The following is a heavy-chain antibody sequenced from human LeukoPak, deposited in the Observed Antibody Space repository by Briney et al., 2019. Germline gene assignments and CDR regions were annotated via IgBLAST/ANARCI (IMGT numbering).Heavy chain of an antibody. CDR1: GFTFSSQW. CDR3: TTAPRGYCSGGSCSYAFDI. J-gene: IGHJ3*02. D-gene: IGHD2-15*01. V-gene: IGHV3-15*01. CDR2: IKSKSDGGTT. Sequence: GGSLRLSCAASGFTFSSQWMSWVRQAPGKGLEWVGRIKSKSDGGTTDYAAPVKGRFTISRDDSKNTLYLQMNSLKTEDTAVYYCTTAPRGYCSGGSCSYAFDIWGQGTMVTVSS.